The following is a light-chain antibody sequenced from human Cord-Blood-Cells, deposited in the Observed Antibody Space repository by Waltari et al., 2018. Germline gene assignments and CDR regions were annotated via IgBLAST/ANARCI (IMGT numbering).Light chain of an antibody. Sequence: ASISCRSSQSLLHSNGYNYLDWYLQKPGQSPQLLIYLGSNRASGVPDRFSGSGSGTDFTLKISRVEAEDVGVYYCMQALQTQYSFGQGTKLEIK. CDR1: QSLLHSNGYNY. CDR3: MQALQTQYS. J-gene: IGKJ2*03. CDR2: LGS. V-gene: IGKV2-28*01.